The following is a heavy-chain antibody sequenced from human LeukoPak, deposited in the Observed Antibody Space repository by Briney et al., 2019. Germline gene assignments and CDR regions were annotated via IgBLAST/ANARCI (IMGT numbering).Heavy chain of an antibody. CDR3: ARGRTYNGSYSEFDY. CDR1: GYTFTSYY. CDR2: INPSGGST. V-gene: IGHV1-46*01. D-gene: IGHD1-26*01. J-gene: IGHJ4*02. Sequence: GASVKVSCKASGYTFTSYYMHWVRHAPGQGLEWMGIINPSGGSTSYAQKFQGRVTMTRDTSTSTVYMELSSLRSEDTAVYYCARGRTYNGSYSEFDYWGQGTLVTVSS.